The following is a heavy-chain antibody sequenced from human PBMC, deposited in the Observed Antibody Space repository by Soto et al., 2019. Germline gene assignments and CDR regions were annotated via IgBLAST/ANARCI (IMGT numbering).Heavy chain of an antibody. Sequence: GGSLRLSCAASGFTFSSYAMSWVRQAPGKGLEWVSTISGSGGNAYYADSVKGRFPISRDNSKNTLRLQMNSLRADDTAVYYCAKDGASGSYPPYYYFGMDVWGQGTTVTVSS. D-gene: IGHD1-26*01. CDR3: AKDGASGSYPPYYYFGMDV. J-gene: IGHJ6*02. V-gene: IGHV3-23*01. CDR2: ISGSGGNA. CDR1: GFTFSSYA.